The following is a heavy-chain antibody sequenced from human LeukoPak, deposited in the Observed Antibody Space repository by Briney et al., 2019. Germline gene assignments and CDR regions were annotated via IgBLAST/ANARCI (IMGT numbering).Heavy chain of an antibody. CDR3: ARQGRYCSGGSCYSLKGWFDP. CDR1: GYTFTSYG. CDR2: ISAYNGNT. V-gene: IGHV1-18*01. Sequence: ASVKVSCKASGYTFTSYGISWVRQAPGQGLEWMGWISAYNGNTNYAQKLQGRVTMTTDTSTSTAYMELSSLRSEDTAVYYCARQGRYCSGGSCYSLKGWFDPWGQGTLVTVSS. J-gene: IGHJ5*02. D-gene: IGHD2-15*01.